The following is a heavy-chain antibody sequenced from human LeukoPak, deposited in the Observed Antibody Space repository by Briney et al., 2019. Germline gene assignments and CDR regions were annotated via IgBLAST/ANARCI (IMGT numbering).Heavy chain of an antibody. D-gene: IGHD6-19*01. CDR3: AKVSSGWYFDY. CDR2: ISGSGGST. CDR1: GFTFSTYA. J-gene: IGHJ4*02. V-gene: IGHV3-23*01. Sequence: GGSLRLSCAASGFTFSTYAMTWVRQAPGKGLEWVSGISGSGGSTYYADSVKGRFTTSRDNSKNTLYLQMNSLRAEDTAVYYCAKVSSGWYFDYWGQGTLVTVSS.